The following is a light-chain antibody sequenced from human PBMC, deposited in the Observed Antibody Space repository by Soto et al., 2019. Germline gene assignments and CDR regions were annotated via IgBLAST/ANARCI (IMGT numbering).Light chain of an antibody. CDR1: SSDVGGYDY. Sequence: QAVVTQPASVSGSPGQSITISCTGTSSDVGGYDYVSWYQQHPGKTPKLIIYEVSNRPSGISNRFSGSKSAYTASLTISGLQTEDEADYYCSSYTSGSAWVFGGGTKLTVL. J-gene: IGLJ3*02. CDR2: EVS. V-gene: IGLV2-14*01. CDR3: SSYTSGSAWV.